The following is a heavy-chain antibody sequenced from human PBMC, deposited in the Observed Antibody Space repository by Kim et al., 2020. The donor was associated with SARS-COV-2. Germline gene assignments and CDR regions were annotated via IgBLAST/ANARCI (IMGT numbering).Heavy chain of an antibody. Sequence: GGSLRLSCTASGFTFGDYAMSWVRQAPGKGLEWVGFIRSKAYGGTTEYAASVKGRFTISRDDSKSIAYLQMNSLKTEDTAVYYCTRDPFVHKGQLVEFDYWGQGTLVTVSS. V-gene: IGHV3-49*04. D-gene: IGHD6-13*01. CDR2: IRSKAYGGTT. J-gene: IGHJ4*02. CDR1: GFTFGDYA. CDR3: TRDPFVHKGQLVEFDY.